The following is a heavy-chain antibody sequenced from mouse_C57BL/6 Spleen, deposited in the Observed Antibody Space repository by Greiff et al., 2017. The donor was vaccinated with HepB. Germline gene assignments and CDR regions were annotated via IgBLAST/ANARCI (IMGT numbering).Heavy chain of an antibody. CDR2: ISSGSSTI. Sequence: EVKLQESGGGLVKPGGSLKLSCAASGFTFSDYGMHWVRQAPEKGLEWVAYISSGSSTIYYADTVKGRFTISRDNAKNTLFLQMTSLRSEDTAMYYCARPRLGLYAMDYWGQGTSVTVSS. J-gene: IGHJ4*01. D-gene: IGHD4-1*01. CDR1: GFTFSDYG. CDR3: ARPRLGLYAMDY. V-gene: IGHV5-17*01.